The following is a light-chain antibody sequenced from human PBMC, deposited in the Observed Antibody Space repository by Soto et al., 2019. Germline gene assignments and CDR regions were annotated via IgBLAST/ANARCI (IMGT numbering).Light chain of an antibody. CDR1: HSVRDDY. V-gene: IGKV3-20*01. Sequence: DIVLTQSPGSLSLSPGESAALSCRASHSVRDDYFAWYQQRHGQAPRLLISFASRRAAGIQDRFSGSGSGTDFTLTLSRVETDDIAVNFCQQYGYSPRTFGQGTKLEIK. J-gene: IGKJ2*01. CDR2: FAS. CDR3: QQYGYSPRT.